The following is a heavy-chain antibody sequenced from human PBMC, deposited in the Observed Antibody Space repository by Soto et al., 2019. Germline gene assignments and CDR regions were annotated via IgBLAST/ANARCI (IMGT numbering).Heavy chain of an antibody. D-gene: IGHD2-15*01. J-gene: IGHJ4*02. CDR2: ISTNNENTCT. CDR3: AREYCSGGSCYGGDY. Sequence: ASVKVSCKPSGYTLSSYGVGWVRQAPGQGLEWMGWISTNNENTCTYVAQKFQGRFTMTTETSTSTTAYMELRSLRSDDTAMYYCAREYCSGGSCYGGDYWGQGTLVTVSS. V-gene: IGHV1-18*01. CDR1: GYTLSSYG.